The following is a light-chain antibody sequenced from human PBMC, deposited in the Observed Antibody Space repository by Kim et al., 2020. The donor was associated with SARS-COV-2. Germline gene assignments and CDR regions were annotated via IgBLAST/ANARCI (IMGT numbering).Light chain of an antibody. V-gene: IGKV3-15*01. Sequence: EIVMTQSPGTLSVSPGERATLSCRASQSVSSNLAWYQQKPGQAPRLLIYGAFTRATGIPARFSGSGSGTEFTLTINRLQSEDFAVYYCQQYNNWRGTFGQGTKVDIK. CDR1: QSVSSN. CDR2: GAF. CDR3: QQYNNWRGT. J-gene: IGKJ1*01.